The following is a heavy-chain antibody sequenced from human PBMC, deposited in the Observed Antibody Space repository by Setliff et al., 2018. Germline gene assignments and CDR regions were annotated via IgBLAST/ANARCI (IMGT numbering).Heavy chain of an antibody. Sequence: GSLRLSCVASGFTFSNYAMAWVRQAPGKGLEWVSAISGGGDSTYYADSVKGRFTISRDNSKNTLYLQLNSLRAEDTAIYYCAGGYPSNFDYWGQGTLVTVSS. CDR1: GFTFSNYA. D-gene: IGHD3-22*01. J-gene: IGHJ4*02. V-gene: IGHV3-23*01. CDR2: ISGGGDST. CDR3: AGGYPSNFDY.